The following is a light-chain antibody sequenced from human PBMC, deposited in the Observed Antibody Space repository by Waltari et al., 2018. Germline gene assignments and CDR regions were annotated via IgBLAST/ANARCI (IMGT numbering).Light chain of an antibody. V-gene: IGKV3-20*01. CDR3: QQYGASPS. CDR1: QSDTGTF. J-gene: IGKJ4*01. CDR2: NTS. Sequence: EIVVTQYPDTLSLSPGARATRSCRASQSDTGTFLAWYQQKPGQSPRLRIYNTSNRATGIPDRFSGSGSGTHFTLTISRLEPEDFAVYYCQQYGASPSFGGGTKVEV.